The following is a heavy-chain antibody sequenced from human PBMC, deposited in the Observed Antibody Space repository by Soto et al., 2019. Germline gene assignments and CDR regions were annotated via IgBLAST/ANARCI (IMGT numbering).Heavy chain of an antibody. V-gene: IGHV1-18*04. CDR2: ISTYNGNT. CDR1: GFTFISYG. J-gene: IGHJ5*02. D-gene: IGHD3-3*01. CDR3: ARDFYDFWSGYPPSCFDP. Sequence: ASVKVSCKASGFTFISYGIFWVRQAPGRGLEWMGWISTYNGNTNYAQKLQGRVTMTTDTSTSTAYMELRSLRADDTAVYYCARDFYDFWSGYPPSCFDPWGQGTLVTVSS.